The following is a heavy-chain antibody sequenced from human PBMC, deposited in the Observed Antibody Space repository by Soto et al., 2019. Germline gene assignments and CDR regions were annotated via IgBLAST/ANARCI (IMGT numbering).Heavy chain of an antibody. CDR1: GGSFSGYY. CDR3: ARGGIAALYYGMDV. CDR2: INHSGST. Sequence: PSETLSLTCAVYGGSFSGYYWSWIRQPPGKGLEWIGEINHSGSTNYNPSLKSRVTISVDTSKNQFSLKLSSVTAADTAVYYCARGGIAALYYGMDVWGQGTTVTVS. J-gene: IGHJ6*02. V-gene: IGHV4-34*01. D-gene: IGHD6-6*01.